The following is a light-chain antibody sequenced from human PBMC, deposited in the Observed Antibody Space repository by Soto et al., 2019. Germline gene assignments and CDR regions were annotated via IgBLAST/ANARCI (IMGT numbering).Light chain of an antibody. J-gene: IGLJ1*01. V-gene: IGLV2-8*01. CDR3: SSYAGSNNYV. CDR1: SSYVGGYNY. CDR2: EVS. Sequence: CTGTSSYVGGYNYVSWYQQHPGKAPKLMIYEVSKRPSGVPDRFSGSKSGNTASLTVSGLQAEDEADYYCSSYAGSNNYVFGTGTKATVL.